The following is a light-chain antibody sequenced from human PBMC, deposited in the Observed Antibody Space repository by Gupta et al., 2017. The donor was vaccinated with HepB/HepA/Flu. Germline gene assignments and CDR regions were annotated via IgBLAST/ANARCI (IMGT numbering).Light chain of an antibody. CDR1: SSNIGNND. CDR2: YDD. CDR3: AVWDDSLNAYV. J-gene: IGLJ1*01. Sequence: QSVLTQPPSVSEAPRQRVTISCSGSSSNIGNNDVSWYQQLPGKAPKLLIYYDDLLPSGVSDRFSGSKSGTSASLAISGLQSEDEADYYCAVWDDSLNAYVFGTWTKVT. V-gene: IGLV1-36*01.